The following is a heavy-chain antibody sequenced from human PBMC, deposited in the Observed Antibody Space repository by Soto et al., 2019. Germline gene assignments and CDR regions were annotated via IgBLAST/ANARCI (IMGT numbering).Heavy chain of an antibody. CDR1: GFTFSSYS. CDR3: AREVSKYSGYDFDY. V-gene: IGHV3-21*01. Sequence: EVQLVESGGGLVKPGGSLRLSCAASGFTFSSYSMNWVGQAPGKGLEWVSSISSSSSYIYYADSVKGRFTISRDNAKNSLYLQMISLRAEDTAVYYCAREVSKYSGYDFDYWGQGTLVTVSS. D-gene: IGHD5-12*01. CDR2: ISSSSSYI. J-gene: IGHJ4*02.